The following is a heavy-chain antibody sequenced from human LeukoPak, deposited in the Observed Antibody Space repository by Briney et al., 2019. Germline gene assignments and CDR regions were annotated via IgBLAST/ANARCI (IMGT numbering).Heavy chain of an antibody. Sequence: GGSLRLSCAASGFTFSDNYMSWIRQAPGKGLEWVSYISGSGATMNYADSVKGRFTISRDNAKNSLYLQMNSLRAEDTAVYYCARKQAIGPAPLDYWGQGTLVTVSS. CDR3: ARKQAIGPAPLDY. V-gene: IGHV3-11*01. D-gene: IGHD2-21*01. CDR1: GFTFSDNY. CDR2: ISGSGATM. J-gene: IGHJ4*02.